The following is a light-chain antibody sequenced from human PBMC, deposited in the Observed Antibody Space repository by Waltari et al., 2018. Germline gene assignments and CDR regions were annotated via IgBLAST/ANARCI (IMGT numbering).Light chain of an antibody. J-gene: IGKJ2*01. Sequence: DIVMTQSPLSLSVTPGQPASISCRSSQSLVFNDGNTFLHWFQQRSGQSPRRLIYNVSNRDSGVPDRFSGSGSGTDFTLKISRVEAEDVVVYYCMQGAHWPPMYTFGQGTKLEI. V-gene: IGKV2-30*01. CDR2: NVS. CDR1: QSLVFNDGNTF. CDR3: MQGAHWPPMYT.